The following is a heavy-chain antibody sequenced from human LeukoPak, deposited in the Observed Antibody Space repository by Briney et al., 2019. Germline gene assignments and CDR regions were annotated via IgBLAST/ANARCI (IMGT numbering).Heavy chain of an antibody. CDR2: MSPNSGDT. CDR3: ARGPPNWGYDY. Sequence: GASVKVSCKASDYTFTSYGISWVRQAPGQRPEWMGWMSPNSGDTGYAQKFQDRVTMTRNTSISTAYMELSSLRSDDTVVYYCARGPPNWGYDYWGPGTLVTVSS. CDR1: DYTFTSYG. D-gene: IGHD7-27*01. J-gene: IGHJ4*02. V-gene: IGHV1-8*02.